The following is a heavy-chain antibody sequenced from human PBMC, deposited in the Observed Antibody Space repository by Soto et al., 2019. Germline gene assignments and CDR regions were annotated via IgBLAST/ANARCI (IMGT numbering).Heavy chain of an antibody. V-gene: IGHV3-15*07. CDR2: IKSKTDGGTT. CDR3: TACIAAAGDDAFDI. CDR1: GFTFSNAW. J-gene: IGHJ3*02. D-gene: IGHD6-13*01. Sequence: TGGSLRLSCAASGFTFSNAWMNWVRQAPGKGLEWVGRIKSKTDGGTTDYAAPVKGRFTISRDDSKNTLYLQMNSLKTEDTAVYYCTACIAAAGDDAFDIWGQGTMVTVSS.